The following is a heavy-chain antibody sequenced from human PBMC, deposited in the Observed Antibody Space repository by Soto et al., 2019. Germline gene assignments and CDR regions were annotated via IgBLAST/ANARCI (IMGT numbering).Heavy chain of an antibody. Sequence: EVQLVESGGGLVQPGGSLRLSCAASGFTFSSYWMSWVRQAPGKGLEWVANIKGDGSAKHYVDSVKGRFSISRDNAKNSLYLQMNSLRVEDTAVYYCVRYGCSSSSCSIYGMDVWGQGTTVTVSS. D-gene: IGHD2-2*01. CDR2: IKGDGSAK. J-gene: IGHJ6*02. CDR3: VRYGCSSSSCSIYGMDV. V-gene: IGHV3-7*01. CDR1: GFTFSSYW.